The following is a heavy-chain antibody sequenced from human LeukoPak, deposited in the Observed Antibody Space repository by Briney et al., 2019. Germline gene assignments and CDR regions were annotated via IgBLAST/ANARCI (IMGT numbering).Heavy chain of an antibody. J-gene: IGHJ4*02. V-gene: IGHV3-7*01. CDR1: GFTFRSYW. CDR3: AKGTTDPRHLDY. D-gene: IGHD4-11*01. CDR2: IKEDGREK. Sequence: GGSLRLSCAASGFTFRSYWMSWVRQAPGKGLEWVANIKEDGREKRDVDSVKGRFTISRDNAKNSLYLQMNSLRAEDTAVYYCAKGTTDPRHLDYWGQGTLVTVSS.